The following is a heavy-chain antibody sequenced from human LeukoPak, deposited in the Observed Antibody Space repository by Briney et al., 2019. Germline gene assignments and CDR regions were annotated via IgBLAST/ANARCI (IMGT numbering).Heavy chain of an antibody. D-gene: IGHD2-15*01. Sequence: GGSLRLSCAASGFTFSSYSMNWVRQAPGKGLEWVSSISSSSSYIYYADSVKGRFTISRDNAKNSLYLQMNSLRAGDTAVYYCARDLRVVEDRDYWGQGTLVTVSS. CDR2: ISSSSSYI. J-gene: IGHJ4*02. V-gene: IGHV3-21*01. CDR1: GFTFSSYS. CDR3: ARDLRVVEDRDY.